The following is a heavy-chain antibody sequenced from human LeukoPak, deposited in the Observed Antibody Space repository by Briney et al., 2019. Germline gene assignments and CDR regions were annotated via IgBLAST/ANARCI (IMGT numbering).Heavy chain of an antibody. J-gene: IGHJ4*02. D-gene: IGHD4-11*01. CDR2: ISSKAYGGTT. CDR1: DFPFGDYT. Sequence: PGRTLRLSCTASDFPFGDYTMTWVRQAPGNGLEWVGFISSKAYGGTTEYAASVRGRFTISRDDSKSIAYLQMNSLRTEDTAVYHCARAPYSNYVNLDFWGQGTLVTVSS. CDR3: ARAPYSNYVNLDF. V-gene: IGHV3-49*04.